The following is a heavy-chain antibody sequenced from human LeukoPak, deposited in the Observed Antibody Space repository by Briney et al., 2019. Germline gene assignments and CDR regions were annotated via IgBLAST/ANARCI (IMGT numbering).Heavy chain of an antibody. J-gene: IGHJ4*02. CDR2: ISHSGST. D-gene: IGHD4-23*01. Sequence: SETLSLTCAVSGGSISSSNWWSWVRQPPGKGLEWIGYISHSGSTYYNPSLKSRVTISVDRSKNQFSLRLNSVTAADTAVYYCARVYDYGGKGYFDYWGQGTLVTVSS. CDR1: GGSISSSNW. V-gene: IGHV4-4*02. CDR3: ARVYDYGGKGYFDY.